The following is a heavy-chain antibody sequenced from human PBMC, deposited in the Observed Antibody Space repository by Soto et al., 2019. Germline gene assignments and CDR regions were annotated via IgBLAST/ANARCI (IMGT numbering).Heavy chain of an antibody. CDR3: ARGYSSSWYRGYFDY. J-gene: IGHJ4*02. CDR1: GFTFSSYA. Sequence: QVQLVESGGGVVQPGRSLRLSCAASGFTFSSYAMHWVRQAPGKGLEWVAVISYDGSNKYYADSVKGRFTISRDNSKNSLYLQMNSLRAEDTAVYYCARGYSSSWYRGYFDYWGQGTLVTVSS. V-gene: IGHV3-30-3*01. D-gene: IGHD6-13*01. CDR2: ISYDGSNK.